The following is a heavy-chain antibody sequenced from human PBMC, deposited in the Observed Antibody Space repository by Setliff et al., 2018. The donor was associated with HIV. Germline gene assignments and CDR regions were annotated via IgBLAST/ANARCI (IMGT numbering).Heavy chain of an antibody. D-gene: IGHD3-22*01. CDR1: GGSISSYY. CDR3: ARGPSITMTNDAFDI. J-gene: IGHJ3*02. V-gene: IGHV4-59*01. Sequence: KPSETLSLTCTVSGGSISSYYWSWIRQPPGKGLEWIGYIYYSGSTNYNPSLKSRVTISVDTSKNQFSLKLSSVTAADTAVYYCARGPSITMTNDAFDIWGQGTMVTVSS. CDR2: IYYSGST.